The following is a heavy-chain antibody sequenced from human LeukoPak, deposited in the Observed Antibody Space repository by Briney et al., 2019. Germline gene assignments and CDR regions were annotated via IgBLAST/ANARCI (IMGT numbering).Heavy chain of an antibody. Sequence: GGSLRLSCVTSGLTFSDYYMDWVRQAPGKGLEWVGRTRNKANSYNTEYAASVKGRFTISRDDSKNSLYLQMNSLKTEDTAVYYCAKEFFAGFDVWGQGTMVAVSS. D-gene: IGHD3-3*01. CDR1: GLTFSDYY. CDR2: TRNKANSYNT. V-gene: IGHV3-72*01. CDR3: AKEFFAGFDV. J-gene: IGHJ3*01.